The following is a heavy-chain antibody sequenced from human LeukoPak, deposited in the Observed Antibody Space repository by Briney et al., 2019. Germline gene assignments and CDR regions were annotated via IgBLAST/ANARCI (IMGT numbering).Heavy chain of an antibody. CDR2: ISASNGNT. Sequence: ASVKVSCKASGYTFTSYGISWVRQAPGQGLEWMGWISASNGNTNYAQKLQGRVTMTTDTSTSTAYIELWSLRSDDTAVYYCASGAGGAAFDIWGQGTMVTVSS. V-gene: IGHV1-18*01. J-gene: IGHJ3*02. D-gene: IGHD1-26*01. CDR3: ASGAGGAAFDI. CDR1: GYTFTSYG.